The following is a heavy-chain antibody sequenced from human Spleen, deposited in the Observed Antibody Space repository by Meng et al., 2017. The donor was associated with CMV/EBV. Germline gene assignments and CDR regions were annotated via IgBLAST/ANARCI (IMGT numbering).Heavy chain of an antibody. Sequence: QVQLQQWGAGLLKPSETLSLTCAFYGGSFSGYYWSWIRQPPGKGLEWIGEINHSGSTNYNPSLKSRVTISVDTSKNQFSLKLSSVTAADTAVYYCARGYSSGWYPYYFDYWGQGTLVTVSS. V-gene: IGHV4-34*01. D-gene: IGHD6-19*01. CDR1: GGSFSGYY. J-gene: IGHJ4*02. CDR3: ARGYSSGWYPYYFDY. CDR2: INHSGST.